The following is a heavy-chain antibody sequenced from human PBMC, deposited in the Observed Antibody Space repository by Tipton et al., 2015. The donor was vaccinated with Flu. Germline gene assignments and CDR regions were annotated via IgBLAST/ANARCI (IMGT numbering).Heavy chain of an antibody. Sequence: TLSLTCAVSGGSVSGYYWSWIRQPPGKGLEWIGEINHSGSTNYNPSLKSRVTISADTSKNQFSLKLSSVTAADTAVYYCASKVANWGVWEPLDYSGQGTLVTVSS. J-gene: IGHJ4*02. CDR1: GGSVSGYY. CDR3: ASKVANWGVWEPLDY. D-gene: IGHD7-27*01. V-gene: IGHV4-34*01. CDR2: INHSGST.